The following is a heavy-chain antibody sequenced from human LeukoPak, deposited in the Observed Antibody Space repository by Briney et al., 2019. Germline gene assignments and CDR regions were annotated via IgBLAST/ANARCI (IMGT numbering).Heavy chain of an antibody. V-gene: IGHV5-51*01. Sequence: GESLQISCKGSGYNFAIYWIGWVRQMPGKGLEWIGIIYPGDSDTTYSPSFQGQVTISVDKSISTAYLQWSSLKASDTAIYYCARQQGNYGGNLGYWGQGTPVTVSS. D-gene: IGHD4-23*01. CDR2: IYPGDSDT. J-gene: IGHJ4*02. CDR3: ARQQGNYGGNLGY. CDR1: GYNFAIYW.